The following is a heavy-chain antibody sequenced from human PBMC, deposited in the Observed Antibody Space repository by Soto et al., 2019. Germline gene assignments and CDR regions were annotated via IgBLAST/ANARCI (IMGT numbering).Heavy chain of an antibody. D-gene: IGHD3-10*01. Sequence: QVQLQESGPGLVKPSGTLSLTCAVSGGSISSSTWWSWVRQPPGKGLEWIGEIYHSGSTNYNPSLKSRVTISVDKSKNQFSLKLSSVTAADTAVYYCAWSSGSYPGYYGMDVWGQGTTVTVSS. CDR1: GGSISSSTW. CDR2: IYHSGST. CDR3: AWSSGSYPGYYGMDV. V-gene: IGHV4-4*02. J-gene: IGHJ6*02.